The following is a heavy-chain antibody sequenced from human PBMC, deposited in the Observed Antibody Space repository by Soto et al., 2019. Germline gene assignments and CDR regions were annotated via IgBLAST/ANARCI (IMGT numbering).Heavy chain of an antibody. CDR2: IYYSGST. Sequence: SETLSLTCTVSGGSISSSSYYWGWIRQPPGKGLEWIGSIYYSGSTYYYPSLKSRVTISVDTSKNQFSLKLSSVTAADTAVYYCAVLLGIAAAGIWFDPWAQGTLVTVSS. D-gene: IGHD6-13*01. CDR1: GGSISSSSYY. V-gene: IGHV4-39*01. J-gene: IGHJ5*02. CDR3: AVLLGIAAAGIWFDP.